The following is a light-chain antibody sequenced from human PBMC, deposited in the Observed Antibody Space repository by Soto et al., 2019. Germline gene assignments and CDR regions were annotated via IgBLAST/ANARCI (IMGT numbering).Light chain of an antibody. Sequence: EIVLTQSPATLSLSPGERATLSCRASQSVSSYLAWYQQKPGQAPRLLIYDASNRATGIPARFSGSGSRTELTPSISCIEPADFSLYYCLAHSNWPLTFGGGTKVEIK. CDR1: QSVSSY. J-gene: IGKJ4*01. CDR2: DAS. CDR3: LAHSNWPLT. V-gene: IGKV3-11*01.